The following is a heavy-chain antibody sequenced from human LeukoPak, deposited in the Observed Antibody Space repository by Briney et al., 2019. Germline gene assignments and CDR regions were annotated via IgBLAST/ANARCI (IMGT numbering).Heavy chain of an antibody. J-gene: IGHJ4*02. CDR2: INSDGSNT. Sequence: GGSLRLSCAASGFTFSSYWMHWVRQAPGKGLVWVSRINSDGSNTSYADSVRGRFSISRDNAKNTLYLQMNSLRAEDTAVYYCARGLSGYASSLGYWGQGTLVTVSA. D-gene: IGHD6-6*01. CDR3: ARGLSGYASSLGY. V-gene: IGHV3-74*01. CDR1: GFTFSSYW.